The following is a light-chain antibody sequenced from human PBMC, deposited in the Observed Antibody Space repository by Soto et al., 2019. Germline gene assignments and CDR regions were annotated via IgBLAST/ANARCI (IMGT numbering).Light chain of an antibody. J-gene: IGLJ2*01. Sequence: QSALTQPASVSGSPGQSITISCTGTSSDVGGYNYVSWYQQHPGKAPKLIIYEVSNRPSAVSNRFSGSKSGNTASLTISGLQADDEADYYCSSCSTSGTVTFGGGTKLTVL. CDR2: EVS. V-gene: IGLV2-14*01. CDR3: SSCSTSGTVT. CDR1: SSDVGGYNY.